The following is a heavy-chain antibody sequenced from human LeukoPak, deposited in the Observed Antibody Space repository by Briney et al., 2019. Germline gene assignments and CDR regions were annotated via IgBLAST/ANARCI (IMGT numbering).Heavy chain of an antibody. Sequence: GGSLRLSCAASGFTFSRYWMHWVRQAPGEGLVWVARSNTDGRTTTYADSVKGRFTISRDNAKNLLYLQMNNLRAEDTAVYYCARIEDRDAAFDSWGQGTLVTVSP. J-gene: IGHJ4*02. CDR3: ARIEDRDAAFDS. D-gene: IGHD2-2*01. V-gene: IGHV3-74*01. CDR1: GFTFSRYW. CDR2: SNTDGRTT.